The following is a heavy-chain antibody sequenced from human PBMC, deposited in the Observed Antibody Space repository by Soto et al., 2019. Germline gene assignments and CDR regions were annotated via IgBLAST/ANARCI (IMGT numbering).Heavy chain of an antibody. J-gene: IGHJ4*02. CDR2: IIPSFGKG. CDR3: ARETGGYNRGDFEF. D-gene: IGHD5-12*01. CDR1: GGTFSSYA. Sequence: AASVKVSCKASGGTFSSYAISWVRQAPGQGLEWLGGIIPSFGKGNYQQNFQGRLTITADESTSTVYMELSGLTSGDTAVYYCARETGGYNRGDFEFWGQGTLVTVSS. V-gene: IGHV1-69*13.